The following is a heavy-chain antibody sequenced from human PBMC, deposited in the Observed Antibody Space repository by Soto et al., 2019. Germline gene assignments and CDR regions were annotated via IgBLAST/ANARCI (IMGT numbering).Heavy chain of an antibody. CDR1: GYSITTSRHL. D-gene: IGHD1-1*01. J-gene: IGHJ3*01. Sequence: SETLSLTCNVSGYSITTSRHLWVWIRQPPGKGLEWIGTISYSGTTFYNPSLKTRITISVDSSKNQFSLSLASVTAADTAMYYCARHDHGSYTINGFDVWGQGTMVT. CDR3: ARHDHGSYTINGFDV. V-gene: IGHV4-39*01. CDR2: ISYSGTT.